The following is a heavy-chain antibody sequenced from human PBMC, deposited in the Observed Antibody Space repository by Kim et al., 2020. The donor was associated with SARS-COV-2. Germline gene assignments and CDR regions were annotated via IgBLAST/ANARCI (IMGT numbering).Heavy chain of an antibody. CDR3: ARLFPYYMTCISQKYHPF. CDR1: GGSISGSY. D-gene: IGHD3-10*01. CDR2: IHYSGTT. V-gene: IGHV4-59*08. Sequence: SETLSLTCTVSGGSISGSYWSWVRQTPQKGLEYIGYIHYSGTTDYNPSLQSRLIISVDTSRNQFSLTLSSVTAADTAVYYCARLFPYYMTCISQKYHPF. J-gene: IGHJ3*01.